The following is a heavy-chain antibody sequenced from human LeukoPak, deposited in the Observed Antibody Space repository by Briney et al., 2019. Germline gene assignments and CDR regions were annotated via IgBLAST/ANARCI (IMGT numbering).Heavy chain of an antibody. CDR1: GFTFSNAW. J-gene: IGHJ4*02. Sequence: GGSLRLSCAASGFTFSNAWMNWIRQAPGKGLEWVGRIKSKTDGGTTDYAAPVKGRFTISRDDSKSTLYLQMNSLKTEDTAVYYCTTDGDGYKHLSYYFDYWGQGTLVTVSS. CDR3: TTDGDGYKHLSYYFDY. V-gene: IGHV3-15*07. CDR2: IKSKTDGGTT. D-gene: IGHD5-24*01.